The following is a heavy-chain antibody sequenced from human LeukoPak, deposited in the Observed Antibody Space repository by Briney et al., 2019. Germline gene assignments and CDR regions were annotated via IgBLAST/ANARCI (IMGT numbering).Heavy chain of an antibody. CDR1: GGSISSSNW. J-gene: IGHJ3*02. CDR2: IYHSGST. V-gene: IGHV4-4*02. D-gene: IGHD6-13*01. CDR3: ARDTGSIAAAGSAFDI. Sequence: PSGTLSLTCAVSGGSISSSNWWSWVRQPPGKGLEWIGEIYHSGSTNYNPSLKSRVTISVDKSKNQFSLKLSSVTAAGTAVYYCARDTGSIAAAGSAFDIWGQGTMVTVSS.